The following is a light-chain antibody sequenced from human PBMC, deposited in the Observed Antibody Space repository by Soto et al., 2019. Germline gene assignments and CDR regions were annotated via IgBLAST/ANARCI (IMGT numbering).Light chain of an antibody. CDR1: QSIGSW. J-gene: IGKJ5*01. Sequence: DIQMTQSPSTLSASVGDRVTITCRASQSIGSWLAWYQQKPGKAPNLLIYDASTLESGVPSRFRGSGSGTDFTFTISRLQPEDIATYYCQQYENLPTFGQGTRLEIK. V-gene: IGKV1-5*01. CDR3: QQYENLPT. CDR2: DAS.